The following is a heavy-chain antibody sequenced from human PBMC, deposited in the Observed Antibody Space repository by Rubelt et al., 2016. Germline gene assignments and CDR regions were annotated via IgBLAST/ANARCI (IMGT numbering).Heavy chain of an antibody. Sequence: EVQLVESGGGLVQPGGSLRLSCAASGFSFRNAWMSWVRQAPGKGLEWVGHIKRKTDGGTTDYAAHVKGRFTISRDDSTNTMYLQMNSLKTEDTAVYYCTTDVGAIYYYHGMDVWGQGTTVTVSS. CDR1: GFSFRNAW. CDR2: IKRKTDGGTT. D-gene: IGHD1-26*01. J-gene: IGHJ6*02. V-gene: IGHV3-15*01. CDR3: TTDVGAIYYYHGMDV.